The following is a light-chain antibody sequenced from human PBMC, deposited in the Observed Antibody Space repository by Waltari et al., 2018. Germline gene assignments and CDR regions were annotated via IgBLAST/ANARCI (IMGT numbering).Light chain of an antibody. CDR2: KAS. CDR3: QQYYNYWT. J-gene: IGKJ1*01. V-gene: IGKV1-5*03. Sequence: DIQMTQSPSTLSASVGDRVTITCRASQSINAWLAWYQQKPGKAPKLLIYKASNLESGVPSRFSGSGSGTEFTLTISSLQPGDFATYYCQQYYNYWTFGQGTMVEIK. CDR1: QSINAW.